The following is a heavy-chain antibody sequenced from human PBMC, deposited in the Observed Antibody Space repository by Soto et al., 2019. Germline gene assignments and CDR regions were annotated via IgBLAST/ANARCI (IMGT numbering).Heavy chain of an antibody. Sequence: PSETLSLTCTVSGGSISSSSYYWGWIRQPPGKGLEWIGSIYYSGSTYYNPSLKSRVTISVDTSKNQFSLKLSSVTAADTAVYYCAREGYRYGSYSHYGMDVWGQGTTVTVSS. D-gene: IGHD5-18*01. CDR1: GGSISSSSYY. CDR3: AREGYRYGSYSHYGMDV. J-gene: IGHJ6*02. V-gene: IGHV4-39*02. CDR2: IYYSGST.